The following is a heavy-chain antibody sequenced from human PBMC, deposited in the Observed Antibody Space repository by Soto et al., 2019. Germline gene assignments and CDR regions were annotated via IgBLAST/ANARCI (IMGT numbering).Heavy chain of an antibody. J-gene: IGHJ6*02. D-gene: IGHD2-2*01. CDR3: AREALSWYQLLYYYYYGMDV. V-gene: IGHV4-30-2*01. CDR2: IYHSGST. CDR1: GGSISSGGYS. Sequence: SETLSLTCAVSGGSISSGGYSWSWIRQPPGKGLEWIGYIYHSGSTYYNPSLKSRVTISVDTSKNQFSLKLSSVTAADTAVYYCAREALSWYQLLYYYYYGMDVWGQGTTVTVSS.